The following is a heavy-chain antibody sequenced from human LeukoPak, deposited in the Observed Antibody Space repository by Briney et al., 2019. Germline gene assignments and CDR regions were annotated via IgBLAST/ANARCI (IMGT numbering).Heavy chain of an antibody. V-gene: IGHV3-48*03. CDR3: VLRSRWNYYMDV. D-gene: IGHD6-13*01. Sequence: GGSLRLSCVASGFTFSNFEMNWVRQAPGKGLEWVSYISSPGTHIYYADSVEGRFTISRDNGKNSLYLQMNSLRAEDTAVYYCVLRSRWNYYMDVWGKGTTVAVSS. CDR1: GFTFSNFE. CDR2: ISSPGTHI. J-gene: IGHJ6*03.